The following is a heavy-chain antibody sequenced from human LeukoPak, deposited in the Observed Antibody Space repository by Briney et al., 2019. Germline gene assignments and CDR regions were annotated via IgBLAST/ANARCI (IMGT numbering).Heavy chain of an antibody. Sequence: PGGSLRLSCAASGFTFSSYWMSWVRQAPGKGLEWVANIKQDGSEKYYVDSVKGRFTISRDNAKNSLYLQMNSLRAEDTAVYYCARWAYYDFWSGYYNYWGQGTLVTVSS. CDR2: IKQDGSEK. J-gene: IGHJ4*02. D-gene: IGHD3-3*01. CDR1: GFTFSSYW. V-gene: IGHV3-7*01. CDR3: ARWAYYDFWSGYYNY.